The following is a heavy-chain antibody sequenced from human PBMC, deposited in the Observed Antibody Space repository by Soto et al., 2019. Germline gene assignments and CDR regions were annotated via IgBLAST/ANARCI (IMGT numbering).Heavy chain of an antibody. J-gene: IGHJ4*02. CDR3: ARPYYYGSGSYVDY. D-gene: IGHD3-10*01. CDR2: INHSGST. Sequence: QVQLQQWGAGLLKPSETLSLTCAVYGGSFSGYYWSWIRQPPGKGLEWIGEINHSGSTNYNPSLKSRVTISVDTSKNQFSLKLSSVTAADTAVYYCARPYYYGSGSYVDYWGQGTLFTVSS. V-gene: IGHV4-34*01. CDR1: GGSFSGYY.